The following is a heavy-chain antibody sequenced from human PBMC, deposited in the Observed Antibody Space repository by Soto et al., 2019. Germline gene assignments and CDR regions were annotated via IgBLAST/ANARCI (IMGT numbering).Heavy chain of an antibody. CDR1: GGSFSSYS. V-gene: IGHV1-69*01. CDR2: IVPVLGTA. J-gene: IGHJ6*02. CDR3: ARDSPGGGYYYGMDV. Sequence: QGQLEQSGAEVRRPGSSVKVSCKASGGSFSSYSISWVRQAPGHGLEWMGRIVPVLGTANSAQKFQGRVAFSADVSTATAYMELRSLSSDDTAIYFCARDSPGGGYYYGMDVWGQGTTVIVSS. D-gene: IGHD3-16*01.